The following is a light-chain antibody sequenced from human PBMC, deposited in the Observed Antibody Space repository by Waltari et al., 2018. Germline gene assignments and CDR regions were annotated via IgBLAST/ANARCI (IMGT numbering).Light chain of an antibody. V-gene: IGKV3-20*01. Sequence: EIVLTQSPGTLSLSPGERATLSCRASQSVSRSLAWVQQKPGQAPRLLIYGASSRATGVPDRFSGSGSGTDFSLTISRLEPEDFAVYYCQHYVRLPVSFGQGTKVEIK. CDR3: QHYVRLPVS. CDR2: GAS. CDR1: QSVSRS. J-gene: IGKJ1*01.